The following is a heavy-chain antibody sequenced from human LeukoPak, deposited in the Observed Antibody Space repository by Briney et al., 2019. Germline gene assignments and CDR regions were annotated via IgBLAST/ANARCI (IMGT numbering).Heavy chain of an antibody. Sequence: ASVKVSCKASGYTFTGYYMHWVRQAPGQGLEWMGWINPNSGGTNYAQKFQGRVTMTRDTSISTAYMELSRLRSDDAAVYYCARDQLGIAAAGTSLNWFDPWGQGTLVTVSS. CDR2: INPNSGGT. D-gene: IGHD6-13*01. CDR3: ARDQLGIAAAGTSLNWFDP. V-gene: IGHV1-2*02. J-gene: IGHJ5*02. CDR1: GYTFTGYY.